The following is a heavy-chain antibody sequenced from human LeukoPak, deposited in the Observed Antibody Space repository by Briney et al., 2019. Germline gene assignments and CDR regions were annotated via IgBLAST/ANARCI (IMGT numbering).Heavy chain of an antibody. CDR1: GFTFSSYW. D-gene: IGHD6-19*01. CDR2: IKEDGSEK. CDR3: AGTFSSGWPIYYYYGMDV. V-gene: IGHV3-7*01. Sequence: GGSLRLSCTASGFTFSSYWMSWVRQAPGKGLEWVANIKEDGSEKYYADSVKGRFTISRDNAKNLLYLQMNSLRAEDTAVYYCAGTFSSGWPIYYYYGMDVWGQGTTVTVSS. J-gene: IGHJ6*02.